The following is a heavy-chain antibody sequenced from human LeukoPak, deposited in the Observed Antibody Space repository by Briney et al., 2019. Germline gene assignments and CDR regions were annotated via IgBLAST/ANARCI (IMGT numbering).Heavy chain of an antibody. J-gene: IGHJ4*02. CDR1: GGSISSGSDY. CDR2: IYTSGST. D-gene: IGHD1-26*01. CDR3: ARTRFPMWEYQDY. V-gene: IGHV4-61*02. Sequence: PSQTLSLTCTVSGGSISSGSDYWSWIRQPAGKGLEWIGRIYTSGSTNYNPSLKSRVTISVDTSKNQFSLKLSSVTAADTAVYYCARTRFPMWEYQDYWGQGTLVTVSS.